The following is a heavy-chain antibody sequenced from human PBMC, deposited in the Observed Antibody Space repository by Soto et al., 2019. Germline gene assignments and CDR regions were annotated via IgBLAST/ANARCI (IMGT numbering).Heavy chain of an antibody. D-gene: IGHD1-26*01. CDR3: AMDVGATGD. V-gene: IGHV1-3*01. Sequence: QVQLVQSGAEVKKPGASVKDSCKASGYTFTSYAMHWVRQAPGQRLEWMGWINAGNGNTKYSHKFPGRVTITRDTAARTAYMELGSLMSVGMAVYYCAMDVGATGDWGQGTLVTVSS. CDR1: GYTFTSYA. CDR2: INAGNGNT. J-gene: IGHJ4*02.